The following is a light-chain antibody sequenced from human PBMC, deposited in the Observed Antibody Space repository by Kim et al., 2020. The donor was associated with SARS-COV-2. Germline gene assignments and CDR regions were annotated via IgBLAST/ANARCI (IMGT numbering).Light chain of an antibody. CDR2: DAS. Sequence: APGERATLSCRASETVSSKFLAWYQQKPGQAPRLLVYDASRRAAGVPDRFSGSGFGTDFTLTISRLEPEDFALYFCQQYDVSPHTFGPGTKVDIK. CDR1: ETVSSKF. CDR3: QQYDVSPHT. V-gene: IGKV3-20*01. J-gene: IGKJ3*01.